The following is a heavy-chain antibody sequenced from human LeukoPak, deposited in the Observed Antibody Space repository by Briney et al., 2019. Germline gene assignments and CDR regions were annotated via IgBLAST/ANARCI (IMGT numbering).Heavy chain of an antibody. CDR3: AKDGAWLRFDD. D-gene: IGHD5-12*01. V-gene: IGHV3-23*01. J-gene: IGHJ4*02. CDR2: ISPGGPT. CDR1: GFSFEDYA. Sequence: GGSLRLSCAASGFSFEDYAMHWVRQAPGKGLEWVSGISPGGPTYYADSVKGRFTISRDDSKNTLYLQMKNLRADDTAVYYCAKDGAWLRFDDWGQGILVSVSS.